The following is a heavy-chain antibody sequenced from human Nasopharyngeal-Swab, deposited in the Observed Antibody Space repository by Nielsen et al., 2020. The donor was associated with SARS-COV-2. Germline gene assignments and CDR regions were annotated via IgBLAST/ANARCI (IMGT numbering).Heavy chain of an antibody. Sequence: GESLKISCEASGFTFSDYYMSWIRQAPGKGLDWVSYISSGSTFTNYADSVKGRFTISRDNAKNSLYLQMNSLRVEDTAVYYCARDAPAHYGAFYWGRGTLVTVSS. CDR3: ARDAPAHYGAFY. D-gene: IGHD4-17*01. V-gene: IGHV3-11*06. CDR2: ISSGSTFT. CDR1: GFTFSDYY. J-gene: IGHJ4*02.